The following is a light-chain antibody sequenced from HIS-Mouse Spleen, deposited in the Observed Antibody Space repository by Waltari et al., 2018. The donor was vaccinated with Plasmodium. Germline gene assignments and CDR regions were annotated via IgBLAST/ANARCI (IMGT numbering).Light chain of an antibody. CDR1: KLGDKY. CDR3: QSADSSATYVV. V-gene: IGLV3-1*01. CDR2: QDS. J-gene: IGLJ2*01. Sequence: SYELPQPPSVSVSPGQTASITCSGDKLGDKYACWYQQKPGQSPVLVIYQDSKRPSGIPERFSGSNSGNTATLTISGTQAMDEADYYCQSADSSATYVVFGGGTKLTVL.